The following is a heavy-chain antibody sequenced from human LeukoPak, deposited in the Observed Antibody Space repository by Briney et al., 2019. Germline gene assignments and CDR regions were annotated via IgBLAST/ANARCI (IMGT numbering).Heavy chain of an antibody. J-gene: IGHJ4*02. CDR2: ISYDGSNK. Sequence: PGGSLRLSCAASGFTFSSYAMHWVRQAPGKGLEWVAVISYDGSNKYYADSVKGRFTISRDNSKNTLYLQMNSLRAEDTAVYYCARDVNDRPFDYWGQGTLVTVSS. V-gene: IGHV3-30-3*01. CDR1: GFTFSSYA. D-gene: IGHD1-1*01. CDR3: ARDVNDRPFDY.